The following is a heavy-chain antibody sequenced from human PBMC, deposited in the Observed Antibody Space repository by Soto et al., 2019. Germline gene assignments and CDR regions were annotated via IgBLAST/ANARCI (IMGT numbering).Heavy chain of an antibody. CDR3: ARPLWRDYYNWAYFDL. D-gene: IGHD3-22*01. J-gene: IGHJ2*01. CDR1: GFTFSSYA. CDR2: ISYAGSNK. V-gene: IGHV3-30-3*01. Sequence: QVQLVESGGGVVQPGRSLRLSYAASGFTFSSYAMHWVRQAPGQGLEWVAVISYAGSNKYYPDSVKGRFTISRDNSKNTLYLQMNSLRAEDTAVYYCARPLWRDYYNWAYFDLWGRGALGTVSS.